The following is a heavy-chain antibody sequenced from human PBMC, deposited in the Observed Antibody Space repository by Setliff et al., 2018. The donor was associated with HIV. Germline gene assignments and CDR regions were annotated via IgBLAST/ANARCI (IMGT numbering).Heavy chain of an antibody. CDR3: ASTTSGVSGSYPAHAFDI. Sequence: NPSETLSLTCAVSDYSISSDYYWGWIRQPPGKGLEWIGSFSPRGRTYQNASLKSRVTISVDRSKNQFSLKLTSVTAADTAIYYCASTTSGVSGSYPAHAFDIWGQGTMVT. D-gene: IGHD3-10*01. J-gene: IGHJ3*02. CDR2: FSPRGRT. V-gene: IGHV4-38-2*01. CDR1: DYSISSDYY.